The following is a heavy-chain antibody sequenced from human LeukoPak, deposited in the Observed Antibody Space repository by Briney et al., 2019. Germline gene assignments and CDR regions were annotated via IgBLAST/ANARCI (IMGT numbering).Heavy chain of an antibody. D-gene: IGHD2-2*02. CDR2: FDPRGGET. Sequence: ASVKVSCKVSGHTLSEVSMHWVRQAPGQRLEWVGGFDPRGGETVLAQKFQGRVTLTEDTSADTSSIELRSLRSEDTAVYYCATSDRQFCSPSSCYMPFDFWGLGTLVTVSS. CDR1: GHTLSEVS. V-gene: IGHV1-24*01. CDR3: ATSDRQFCSPSSCYMPFDF. J-gene: IGHJ4*02.